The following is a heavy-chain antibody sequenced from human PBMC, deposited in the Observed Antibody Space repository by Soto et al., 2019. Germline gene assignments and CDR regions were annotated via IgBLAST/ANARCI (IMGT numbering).Heavy chain of an antibody. V-gene: IGHV4-39*01. D-gene: IGHD2-2*01. J-gene: IGHJ5*02. Sequence: SETLSLTCTVSGGSFSSSSYFWAWIRQPPGKGLEWIGSISYSGSTYYNPSLKSRVTISVDTSKNQFSVKLNSMTAADTAVYYCASTGRFAAIELWWFDPWGRGTLVTVSS. CDR3: ASTGRFAAIELWWFDP. CDR1: GGSFSSSSYF. CDR2: ISYSGST.